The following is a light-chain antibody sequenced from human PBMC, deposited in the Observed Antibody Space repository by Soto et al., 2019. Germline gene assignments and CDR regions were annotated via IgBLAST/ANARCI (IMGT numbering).Light chain of an antibody. V-gene: IGKV3-11*01. Sequence: EIVLTQSPATLSLSPGERATLSGRASQSVSSYFAWSQQKPGQVPRLLLYDAPNRSTGIPPSFSGIGSGTDFTLTISSLEPEDFAIYYCQPRSNWPPVTFGGGTKVEIK. J-gene: IGKJ4*01. CDR2: DAP. CDR1: QSVSSY. CDR3: QPRSNWPPVT.